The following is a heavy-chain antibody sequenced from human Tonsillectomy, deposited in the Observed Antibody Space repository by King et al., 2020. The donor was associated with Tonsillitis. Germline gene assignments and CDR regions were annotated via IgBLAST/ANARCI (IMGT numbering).Heavy chain of an antibody. V-gene: IGHV3-23*04. CDR3: AKGAEYYYDSSGYYYDY. D-gene: IGHD3-22*01. CDR2: ISGSGGST. CDR1: GFTFSSYA. Sequence: VQLVESGGGLVQPGGSLRLSCAASGFTFSSYAMSWVRQAPGKGLEWVSAISGSGGSTYYAYSVKGRFTISRDNSKNTLYLQMNSLRAEDTAVYYCAKGAEYYYDSSGYYYDYWGQGTLVTVSS. J-gene: IGHJ4*02.